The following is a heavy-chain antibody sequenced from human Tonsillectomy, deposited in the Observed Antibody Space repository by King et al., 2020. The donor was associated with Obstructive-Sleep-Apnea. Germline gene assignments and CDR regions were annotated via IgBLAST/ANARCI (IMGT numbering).Heavy chain of an antibody. V-gene: IGHV1-2*06. CDR3: ATDYTTVFTGFDY. CDR1: GYTFSGYY. Sequence: VQLVESGAEVKKPGASVKVSCKASGYTFSGYYMHWVRQAPGQGLEWMGRINPNSDDTNYAQKFQGRFTMTRDTSISTAYMELSGLRAEDTAVYYCATDYTTVFTGFDYWGQGTLVTVSS. CDR2: INPNSDDT. D-gene: IGHD1-1*01. J-gene: IGHJ4*02.